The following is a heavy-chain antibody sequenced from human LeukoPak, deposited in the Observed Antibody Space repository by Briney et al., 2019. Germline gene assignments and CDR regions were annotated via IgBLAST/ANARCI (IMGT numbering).Heavy chain of an antibody. CDR1: GFTFSSYG. J-gene: IGHJ4*02. CDR3: ARDKIVGATHFDY. D-gene: IGHD1-26*01. CDR2: IQQDGSEK. Sequence: GGTLRPSCAASGFTFSSYGMSWVRQAPGKGLEWVANIQQDGSEKYYVDSVKGRFTISRDNAKNSLYLQMNSLRAEDTAVYYCARDKIVGATHFDYWGQGTLVTVSS. V-gene: IGHV3-7*01.